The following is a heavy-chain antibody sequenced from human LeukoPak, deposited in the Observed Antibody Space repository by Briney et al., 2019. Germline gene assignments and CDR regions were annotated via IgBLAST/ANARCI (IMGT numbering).Heavy chain of an antibody. Sequence: PSETLSLTCAVSGGSISSSNWWTWVRQPPGKGLEWIGEINHSGSTNYNPSLKSRVTISVDTSKNQFSLQLNSVTATDTAVYYCARWGSARELDYWGQGTPVTVSS. J-gene: IGHJ4*02. D-gene: IGHD2-15*01. V-gene: IGHV4-4*02. CDR3: ARWGSARELDY. CDR2: INHSGST. CDR1: GGSISSSNW.